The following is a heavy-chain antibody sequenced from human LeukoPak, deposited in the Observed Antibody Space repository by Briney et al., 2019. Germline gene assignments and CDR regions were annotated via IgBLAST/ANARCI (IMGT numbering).Heavy chain of an antibody. V-gene: IGHV3-9*01. CDR1: GFTFDDYA. CDR2: ISWNSGSI. J-gene: IGHJ4*02. CDR3: AKDRSPGDQYYFDY. Sequence: PGGSLRLSCAASGFTFDDYAMHWVRHAPGKGLEWVSGISWNSGSIGYADSVKGRFTISRDNAKNSLYLQMNSLRAEDTALYYCAKDRSPGDQYYFDYWGQGTLVTVSS. D-gene: IGHD4-17*01.